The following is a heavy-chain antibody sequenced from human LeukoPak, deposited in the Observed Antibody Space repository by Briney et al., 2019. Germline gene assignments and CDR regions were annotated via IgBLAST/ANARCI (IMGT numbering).Heavy chain of an antibody. CDR1: GYTLTSYG. D-gene: IGHD3-10*01. V-gene: IGHV1-18*04. J-gene: IGHJ4*02. CDR3: VRGLASVYGSGSYSDY. CDR2: ISAYNGNT. Sequence: GASVKVSCKASGYTLTSYGISWVRQAPGQGLEWMGWISAYNGNTNYAQKLQGRVTMTTDTSTSTAYMELRSLRSDDTAVYYCVRGLASVYGSGSYSDYWGQGTLVTVSS.